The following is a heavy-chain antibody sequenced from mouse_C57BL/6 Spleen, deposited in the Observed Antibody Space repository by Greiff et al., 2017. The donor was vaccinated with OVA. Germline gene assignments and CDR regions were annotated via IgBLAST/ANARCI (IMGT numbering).Heavy chain of an antibody. CDR2: IWSGGST. Sequence: VQLQQSGPGLVQPSQSLSITCTVSGFSLTCYGVHWVRQSPGKGLEWLGVIWSGGSTDYNAAFISRLSISKDNSKIQVFFKMNSLQADGTALYYCARAYGSNYFDDWGQGTTLTVSS. CDR3: ARAYGSNYFDD. V-gene: IGHV2-2*01. CDR1: GFSLTCYG. J-gene: IGHJ2*01. D-gene: IGHD1-1*01.